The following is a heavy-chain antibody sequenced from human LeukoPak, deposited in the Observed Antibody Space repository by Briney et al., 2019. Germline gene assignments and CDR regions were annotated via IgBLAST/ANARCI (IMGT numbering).Heavy chain of an antibody. J-gene: IGHJ4*02. CDR1: GFTFSSYA. CDR3: AKLYSSAVNWNLGDY. CDR2: ISGSGGST. V-gene: IGHV3-23*01. D-gene: IGHD1-20*01. Sequence: GGALRLSCAASGFTFSSYAMSWVRQARGKGLEWVSAISGSGGSTYYADSVKGRFTISRDNSKNTLYLQMNSLRAEGTAVYYCAKLYSSAVNWNLGDYWGQGTLVTVSS.